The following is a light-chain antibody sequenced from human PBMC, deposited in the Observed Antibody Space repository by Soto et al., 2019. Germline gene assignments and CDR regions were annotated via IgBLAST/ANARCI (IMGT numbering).Light chain of an antibody. J-gene: IGKJ1*01. CDR3: QQYGSSRT. V-gene: IGKV1-5*01. Sequence: DIQMTQSPSSLSASVGDRVTITCRASQSISSWLAWYQQKPGKAPKLLIYAASTLQSGVPSRFSGSGSGTDFTLTISRLEPEDFAVYYCQQYGSSRTFGQGTKVDIK. CDR2: AAS. CDR1: QSISSW.